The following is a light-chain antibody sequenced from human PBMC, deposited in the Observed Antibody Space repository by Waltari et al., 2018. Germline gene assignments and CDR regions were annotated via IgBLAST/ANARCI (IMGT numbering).Light chain of an antibody. Sequence: QSVLTQPPSVSAAPGPRVPISCSGGSSNIGDNDFSWYQQFPGTAPKLLITDNNKRPFGIPDRFSGSKSGTSATLGITGLQTGDEADYYCATWDSRLSVVVFGGGTKVTVL. CDR3: ATWDSRLSVVV. J-gene: IGLJ3*02. CDR2: DNN. CDR1: SSNIGDND. V-gene: IGLV1-51*01.